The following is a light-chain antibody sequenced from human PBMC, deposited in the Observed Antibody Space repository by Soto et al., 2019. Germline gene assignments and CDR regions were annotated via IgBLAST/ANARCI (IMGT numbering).Light chain of an antibody. CDR3: SSFTRSNIWV. CDR2: DVS. V-gene: IGLV2-14*03. J-gene: IGLJ3*02. Sequence: QSAPTQPASVSGSPGQSITISCTGSSSDVGGYNYVSWYQHHPGKAPKLMIYDVSNRPSGVSNRFSGSKSGNTASLTISGLQAEDEADYYCSSFTRSNIWVFGGGTKVTVL. CDR1: SSDVGGYNY.